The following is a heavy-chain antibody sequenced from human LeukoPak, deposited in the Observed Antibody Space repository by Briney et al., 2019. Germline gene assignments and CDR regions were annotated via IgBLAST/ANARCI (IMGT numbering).Heavy chain of an antibody. V-gene: IGHV4-59*01. CDR2: IYYSGST. D-gene: IGHD6-13*01. CDR1: GGSISSYY. Sequence: SETLSLTCTVSGGSISSYYWSWIRQPPGKGLEWIGYIYYSGSTNYNPSLKSRVTISVDTSKNQFSLKLSSVTAADTAVYYCARIPGIVAAGTSPNSFDMWGQGTMVTVSS. CDR3: ARIPGIVAAGTSPNSFDM. J-gene: IGHJ3*02.